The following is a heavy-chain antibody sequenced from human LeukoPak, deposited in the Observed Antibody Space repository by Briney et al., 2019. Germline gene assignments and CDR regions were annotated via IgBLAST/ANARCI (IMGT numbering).Heavy chain of an antibody. CDR1: GYTFTSNA. V-gene: IGHV1-3*04. J-gene: IGHJ4*02. D-gene: IGHD3-22*01. CDR2: INTGNGNT. CDR3: ARDERYDSSGYPFDY. Sequence: ASVKVSCKASGYTFTSNAMHWVRQAPGQRLEWMGWINTGNGNTKYSQEFQDRVTITRDTSARTVYMELSRLSSDDTAVYYCARDERYDSSGYPFDYWGQGTLVTVSS.